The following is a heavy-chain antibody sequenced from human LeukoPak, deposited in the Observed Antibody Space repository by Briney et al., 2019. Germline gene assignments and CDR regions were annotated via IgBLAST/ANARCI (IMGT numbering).Heavy chain of an antibody. D-gene: IGHD4-11*01. V-gene: IGHV3-33*06. CDR1: GFSFSSYG. Sequence: GRSLRLSCVASGFSFSSYGVHWVRQAPGKGLEWVAVIWYDGSNKYYVDSVKGRFTISRDNSKNTVYLQMNSLRADDTAVYYCANDPLYSDYNIDAFPIWGQGTTVTASA. J-gene: IGHJ3*02. CDR2: IWYDGSNK. CDR3: ANDPLYSDYNIDAFPI.